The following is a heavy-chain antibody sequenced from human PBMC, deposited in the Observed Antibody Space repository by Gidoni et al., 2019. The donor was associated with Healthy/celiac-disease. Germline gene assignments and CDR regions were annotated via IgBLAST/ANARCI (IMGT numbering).Heavy chain of an antibody. CDR3: TTATDLDSGSPGSFDI. CDR1: GFTFSHAW. CDR2: IKSKTDGGTT. J-gene: IGHJ3*02. Sequence: EVQLVESGGGLVKPGGSLRLSCAASGFTFSHAWMSWVRQAPGKGLEGVGRIKSKTDGGTTDYAAPVKGRFTISRDDSKNTLYLQMNSLKTEDTAVYYCTTATDLDSGSPGSFDIWGQGTMVTVSS. V-gene: IGHV3-15*01. D-gene: IGHD1-26*01.